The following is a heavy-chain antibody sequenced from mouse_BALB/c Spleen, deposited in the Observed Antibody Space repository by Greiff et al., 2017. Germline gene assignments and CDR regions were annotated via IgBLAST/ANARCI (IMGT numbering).Heavy chain of an antibody. CDR2: ISTYYGNT. V-gene: IGHV1-67*01. J-gene: IGHJ2*01. CDR1: GYTFTDYA. D-gene: IGHD1-1*01. Sequence: QVQLQQSGPELVRPGVSVKISCKGSGYTFTDYAMHWVKQSHAKSLEWIGVISTYYGNTNYNQKFKGKATMTVDKSSSTAYMELARLTSEDSAIYYCARGVITTVVHYFDYWGQAPLSQSPQ. CDR3: ARGVITTVVHYFDY.